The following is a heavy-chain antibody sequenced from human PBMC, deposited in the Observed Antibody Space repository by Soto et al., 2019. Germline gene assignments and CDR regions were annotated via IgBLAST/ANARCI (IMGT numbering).Heavy chain of an antibody. J-gene: IGHJ4*02. CDR1: GFTFSSYE. Sequence: GGSLRLSCAASGFTFSSYEMNWVRQAPGKGLEWVSYISSSGSTIYYADSVKGRFTISRDNAKNSLYLQMNSLRAEDTAVYYCARDHEWLPFDYWGQGTLVTVSS. V-gene: IGHV3-48*03. CDR2: ISSSGSTI. D-gene: IGHD3-3*01. CDR3: ARDHEWLPFDY.